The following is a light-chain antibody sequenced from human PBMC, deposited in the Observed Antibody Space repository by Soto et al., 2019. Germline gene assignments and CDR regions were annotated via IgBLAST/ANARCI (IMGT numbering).Light chain of an antibody. CDR3: QTWGTGSWV. CDR2: LNSDGSH. CDR1: SGDNTYA. V-gene: IGLV4-69*01. J-gene: IGLJ3*02. Sequence: QPVLTQSPSASASLGASVKLTCSQSSGDNTYAIAWHQQQPEKGPRYLMKLNSDGSHSKGDGIPDRFSGSSSGAERYLTISSLQSEDEADYYCQTWGTGSWVFGGGTKVTVL.